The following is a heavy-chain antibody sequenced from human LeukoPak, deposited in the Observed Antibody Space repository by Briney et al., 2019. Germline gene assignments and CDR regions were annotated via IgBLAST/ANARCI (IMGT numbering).Heavy chain of an antibody. CDR2: INSSSSTI. CDR1: GFTFSSYS. Sequence: GGSLRLSCAASGFTFSSYSMNWVRQAPGKGLEWVSYINSSSSTIYYADSVKGRFTISRDNAKNSLYLQMNSLRAEDTAVYYCAKQVGGMVGAFDIWGQGTMVTVSS. V-gene: IGHV3-48*01. D-gene: IGHD3-10*01. CDR3: AKQVGGMVGAFDI. J-gene: IGHJ3*02.